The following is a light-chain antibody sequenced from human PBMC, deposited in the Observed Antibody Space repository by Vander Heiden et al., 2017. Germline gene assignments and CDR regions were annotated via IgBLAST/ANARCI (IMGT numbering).Light chain of an antibody. CDR3: QAWDSSTVV. J-gene: IGLJ2*01. V-gene: IGLV3-1*01. CDR2: QDS. Sequence: SYELTQPPSVSVSPGQTARITCSGDKLGDKFVCWYQQKPGQSPVLVIYQDSKRPSGIPERFSGSNSGNTATLTISGTQAMDEADYYCQAWDSSTVVFGGGTKLTVL. CDR1: KLGDKF.